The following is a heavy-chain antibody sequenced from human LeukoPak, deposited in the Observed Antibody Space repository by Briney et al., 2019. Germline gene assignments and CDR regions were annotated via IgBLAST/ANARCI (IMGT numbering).Heavy chain of an antibody. Sequence: PSETLSLTCTVSGGSISSCYWSWIRQPPGKGLEWIGYIYYSGSTNYNPSLKSRVTISVDTSKNQFSLKLSSVTAADTAVYYCARSRDILTGYHFDYWGQGTLVTVSS. J-gene: IGHJ4*02. CDR3: ARSRDILTGYHFDY. V-gene: IGHV4-59*01. CDR1: GGSISSCY. D-gene: IGHD3-9*01. CDR2: IYYSGST.